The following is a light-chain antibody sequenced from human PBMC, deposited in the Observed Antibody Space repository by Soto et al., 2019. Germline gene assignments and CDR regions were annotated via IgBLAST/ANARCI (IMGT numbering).Light chain of an antibody. J-gene: IGKJ1*01. Sequence: DIQMTQSPSSRSAWVLGIVTIGCLASQGISNYLAWYQQKPGKAPYLLISDVSSLERGVPSRFSGSGSGTEFTLTISSMQPHDFATFYCQQYNGYSRTFGQGTKVDI. V-gene: IGKV1-5*01. CDR2: DVS. CDR1: QGISNY. CDR3: QQYNGYSRT.